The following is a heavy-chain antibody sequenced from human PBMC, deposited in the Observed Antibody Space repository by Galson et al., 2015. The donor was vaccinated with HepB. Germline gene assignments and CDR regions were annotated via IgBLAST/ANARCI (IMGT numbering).Heavy chain of an antibody. D-gene: IGHD3-3*01. CDR2: ISAYNGNT. CDR1: GYTFTSYG. CDR3: ARVGLRFLEWLTWGDY. J-gene: IGHJ4*02. Sequence: SVKVSCKASGYTFTSYGISWVRQAPGQGLEWMGWISAYNGNTNYAQKLQGRVTMTTDTSTSTAYMELRSLRSDDTAVYYCARVGLRFLEWLTWGDYWGQGTLVTVSS. V-gene: IGHV1-18*01.